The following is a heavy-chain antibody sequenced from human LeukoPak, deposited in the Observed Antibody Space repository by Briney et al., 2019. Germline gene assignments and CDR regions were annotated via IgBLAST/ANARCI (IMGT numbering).Heavy chain of an antibody. CDR2: IYTSGTT. CDR1: GFIVSGHY. V-gene: IGHV3-53*01. Sequence: GGSLRLSCAASGFIVSGHYMSWVCQAPGEGLEWVSLIYTSGTTTYAESVKGRFTISRDPSKNTLFLQMNRLRVEDTAVYYCARDKPGFLEGDMDVWGMGTTVTVSS. J-gene: IGHJ6*03. D-gene: IGHD3-3*01. CDR3: ARDKPGFLEGDMDV.